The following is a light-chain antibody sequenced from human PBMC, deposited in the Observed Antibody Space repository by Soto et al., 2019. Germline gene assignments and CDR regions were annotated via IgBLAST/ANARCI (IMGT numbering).Light chain of an antibody. CDR1: HDISTF. V-gene: IGKV1-9*01. CDR3: QQLYTLPFT. J-gene: IGKJ5*01. CDR2: EAS. Sequence: GDRVTITCRASHDISTFLAWYQQKPGKAPKLLIYEASTLQSGVPSRLSGSGSGTEFTLTISGLLPEDFAAYHCQQLYTLPFTFGQGTRLEI.